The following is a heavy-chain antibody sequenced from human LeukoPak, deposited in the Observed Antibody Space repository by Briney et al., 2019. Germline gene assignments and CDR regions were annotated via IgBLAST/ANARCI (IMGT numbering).Heavy chain of an antibody. D-gene: IGHD3-16*01. CDR2: ISWNSGSI. Sequence: GRSLRLSCAASGFTFDDYAMHWVRQAPGKGLEWVSGISWNSGSIGYADSVKGRFTISRDNAKNSLYLQMNSLRAEDTALYYCLGAGGYWGQGTLVTVSS. J-gene: IGHJ4*02. CDR1: GFTFDDYA. V-gene: IGHV3-9*01. CDR3: LGAGGY.